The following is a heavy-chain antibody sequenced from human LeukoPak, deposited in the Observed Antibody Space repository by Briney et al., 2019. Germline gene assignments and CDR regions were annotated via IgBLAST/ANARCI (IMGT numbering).Heavy chain of an antibody. J-gene: IGHJ5*02. V-gene: IGHV3-13*01. CDR3: AKDHIRHVPTVTGWFDP. CDR1: GFTFSSYD. Sequence: GGSLRLSCAASGFTFSSYDMHWVRQATGKGLEWVSAIGTAGDTYYPGSVKGRFTISRDNSKNTLHLQMNSLRAEDTAVYYCAKDHIRHVPTVTGWFDPWGQGTLVTVSS. D-gene: IGHD4-17*01. CDR2: IGTAGDT.